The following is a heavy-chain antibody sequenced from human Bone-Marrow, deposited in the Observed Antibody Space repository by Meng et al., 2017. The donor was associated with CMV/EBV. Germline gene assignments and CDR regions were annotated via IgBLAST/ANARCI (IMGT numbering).Heavy chain of an antibody. CDR3: AREGARFKNWFDP. V-gene: IGHV1-8*03. D-gene: IGHD3-3*01. J-gene: IGHJ5*02. Sequence: ASVKVSCKASGYTFTSYDISWVRQAPGQGLEWIGWMNPNSGDTGHAQKFQGRVTITRDTSIGTVHMELRSLRSDDTAVYYCAREGARFKNWFDPWGQGTLVTVS. CDR1: GYTFTSYD. CDR2: MNPNSGDT.